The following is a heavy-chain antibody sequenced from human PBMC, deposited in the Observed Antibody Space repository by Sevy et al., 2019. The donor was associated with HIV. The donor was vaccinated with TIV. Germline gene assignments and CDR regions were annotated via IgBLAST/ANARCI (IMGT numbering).Heavy chain of an antibody. CDR1: GFSFSTYN. V-gene: IGHV3-48*01. J-gene: IGHJ4*02. D-gene: IGHD3-16*02. CDR2: ITRSDSAR. Sequence: GGSLRLSCGASGFSFSTYNMNWVRQAPGKGLEWVSYITRSDSARDYADSVKGRFIISRDNAKNSMFLQMNSVRVEDTAVYYCVRTVSGSYRYDDYWGQGTLVTVSS. CDR3: VRTVSGSYRYDDY.